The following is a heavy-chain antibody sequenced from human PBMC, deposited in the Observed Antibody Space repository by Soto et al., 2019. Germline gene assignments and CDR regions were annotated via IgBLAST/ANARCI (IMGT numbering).Heavy chain of an antibody. CDR1: GGSIGSGDYY. CDR2: IYYSGST. J-gene: IGHJ4*02. D-gene: IGHD3-3*01. CDR3: AIAKSLGPDRANYDFWSGYYGPGDY. V-gene: IGHV4-30-4*01. Sequence: PSETLSLTCTVSGGSIGSGDYYWSWIRQPPGKGLEWIGYIYYSGSTYYNPSLKSRVTISVDTSKNQFSLKLSSVAAADTAVYYCAIAKSLGPDRANYDFWSGYYGPGDYWGQGTLVTVSS.